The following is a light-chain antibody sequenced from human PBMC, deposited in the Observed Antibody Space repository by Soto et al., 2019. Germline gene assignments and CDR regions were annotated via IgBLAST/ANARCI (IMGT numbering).Light chain of an antibody. V-gene: IGKV3-20*01. CDR2: GAS. Sequence: EIVLTQSPGTLSLSPGERATLSCRASQSVSRSYLAWYQQKPGQAPRLLIYGASTTATGIPDRFSGSGSGTDFTLTISRLEPEDFAVYYCQQYGSSPPYTFGQGTKLEI. CDR3: QQYGSSPPYT. CDR1: QSVSRSY. J-gene: IGKJ2*01.